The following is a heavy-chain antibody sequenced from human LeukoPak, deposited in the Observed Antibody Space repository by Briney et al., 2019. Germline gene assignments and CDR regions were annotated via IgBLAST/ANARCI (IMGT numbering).Heavy chain of an antibody. D-gene: IGHD3-10*01. V-gene: IGHV3-13*04. CDR2: IGTAGDT. J-gene: IGHJ4*02. Sequence: GGSLRLSCATSGFTFTSYDMHWVRQVSGKGLEWLSFIGTAGDTYYPDSVKGRFTISRENAKRSLYLQMNSLRAGDTGIYYCVRVRGRGSYHFDYWGQGTLVTVSS. CDR1: GFTFTSYD. CDR3: VRVRGRGSYHFDY.